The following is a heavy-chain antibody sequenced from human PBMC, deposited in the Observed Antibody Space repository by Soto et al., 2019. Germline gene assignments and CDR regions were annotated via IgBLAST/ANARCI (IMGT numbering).Heavy chain of an antibody. CDR1: GGSISSYY. D-gene: IGHD3-10*01. V-gene: IGHV4-59*08. J-gene: IGHJ4*02. CDR3: SRHNYGSGSTYFDY. Sequence: SETLSLTCTVSGGSISSYYWSWIRQPPGKGLEWIGYIYYSGSTNYNPSLKSRVTISVDTSKNQFSLKLNSMTAADTAVYYCSRHNYGSGSTYFDYWGQGTLVTVAS. CDR2: IYYSGST.